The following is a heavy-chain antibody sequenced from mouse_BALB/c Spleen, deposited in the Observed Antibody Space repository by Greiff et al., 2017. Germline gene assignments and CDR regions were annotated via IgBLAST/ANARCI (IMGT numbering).Heavy chain of an antibody. CDR3: ARAIYYGDY. Sequence: VQLQQPGAELVKPGASVKLSCKASGYTFTSYWMHWVKQRPGQGLEWIGEIDPSDSYTNYNQKFKGKATLTVDKSSSTAYMQLSSLTSEDSAVYYCARAIYYGDYWGQGTTLTVSS. J-gene: IGHJ2*01. D-gene: IGHD1-1*01. CDR2: IDPSDSYT. V-gene: IGHV1-69*02. CDR1: GYTFTSYW.